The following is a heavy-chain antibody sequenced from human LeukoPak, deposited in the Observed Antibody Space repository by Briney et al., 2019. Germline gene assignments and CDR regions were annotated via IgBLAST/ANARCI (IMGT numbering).Heavy chain of an antibody. Sequence: GGSLRLSCTASGVPFSDNFMGWLRQAPGKGLEWVSYISSRGDTIHYSDAVKGRFSISRDNSKRSLYLQMNRLRIDDTAVYYCARGGYGWTFSQWGQGTLVSVSS. J-gene: IGHJ4*02. D-gene: IGHD2/OR15-2a*01. CDR3: ARGGYGWTFSQ. CDR1: GVPFSDNF. V-gene: IGHV3-11*01. CDR2: ISSRGDTI.